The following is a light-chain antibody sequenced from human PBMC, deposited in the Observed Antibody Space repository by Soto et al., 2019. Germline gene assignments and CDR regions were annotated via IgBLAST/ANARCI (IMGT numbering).Light chain of an antibody. Sequence: QSALTQPPSASGSPGQSVTISCTGTSSDVGGYNYVSWYQQHPGKAPKLMIYEVSKRPSGVPDRFSGSKSGNTASLTVSGLQAEDEADYYCCLYAGSNTVVFGGGTKLTVL. CDR2: EVS. CDR3: CLYAGSNTVV. CDR1: SSDVGGYNY. J-gene: IGLJ2*01. V-gene: IGLV2-8*01.